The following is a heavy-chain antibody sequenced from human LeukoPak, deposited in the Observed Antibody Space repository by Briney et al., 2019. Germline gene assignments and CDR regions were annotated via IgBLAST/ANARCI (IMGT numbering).Heavy chain of an antibody. CDR3: GLRLGELSEVDF. D-gene: IGHD3-16*02. V-gene: IGHV1-69*13. Sequence: GASVKVSCKASVGTFSSYAISWVRQAPGQGLEWMGGIIPIFGTANYAQKFQGRVTITADESTSTAYMELSSLRSEDTAVYYCGLRLGELSEVDFWGQGTLVTVSS. CDR1: VGTFSSYA. J-gene: IGHJ4*02. CDR2: IIPIFGTA.